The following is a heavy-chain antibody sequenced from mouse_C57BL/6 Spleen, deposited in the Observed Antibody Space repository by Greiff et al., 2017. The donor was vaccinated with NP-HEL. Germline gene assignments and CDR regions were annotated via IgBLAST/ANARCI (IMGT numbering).Heavy chain of an antibody. V-gene: IGHV10-1*01. D-gene: IGHD1-1*01. Sequence: EVKLVESGGGLVQPKGSLKLSCAASGFSFNTYAMNWVRQAPGKGLEWVARIRSKSNNYATYYADSVKDRFTISRDDSESMLYLQMNNLKTEDTAMYYCVRHGGGLLLPFAYWGQGTLVTVSA. CDR3: VRHGGGLLLPFAY. CDR1: GFSFNTYA. CDR2: IRSKSNNYAT. J-gene: IGHJ3*01.